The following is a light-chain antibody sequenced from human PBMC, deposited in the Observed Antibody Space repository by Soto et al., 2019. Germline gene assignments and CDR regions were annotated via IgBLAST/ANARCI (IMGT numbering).Light chain of an antibody. CDR3: SSHTSSTALV. V-gene: IGLV2-14*03. CDR2: DVT. Sequence: QSALTQPASVSASPGQSIAISCTGTDSDIGGYDHVSWYQQHPGKAPKLLIYDVTNRPSGVSSRFSGSKAGRTASLTISGLQTEDEADYYCSSHTSSTALVFGTGTNSPS. J-gene: IGLJ1*01. CDR1: DSDIGGYDH.